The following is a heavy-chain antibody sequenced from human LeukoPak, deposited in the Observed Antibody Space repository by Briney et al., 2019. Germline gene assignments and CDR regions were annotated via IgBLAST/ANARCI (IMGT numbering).Heavy chain of an antibody. V-gene: IGHV4-39*07. D-gene: IGHD5-24*01. Sequence: PSETLSLTCTVSGGSIISTDDYWGWIRQPPGKGLEWIGSIYYSGSTYYNPSLKSRVTISVDTSKNQFSLKLSSVTAADTAVYYCASSQMATIKGWFDPWGQGTLATVSS. J-gene: IGHJ5*02. CDR3: ASSQMATIKGWFDP. CDR1: GGSIISTDDY. CDR2: IYYSGST.